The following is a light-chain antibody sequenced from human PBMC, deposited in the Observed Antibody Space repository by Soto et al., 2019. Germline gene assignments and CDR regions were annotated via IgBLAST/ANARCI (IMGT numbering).Light chain of an antibody. CDR3: QQYNNWRSIT. Sequence: EIVMTQSPATMSASPGERATLSCRASQSVSSKLAWYQHKPGQAPRLLIYDASTRAAAIPARFSGSGSGTDFTLTISSLQSEDFAVYYCQQYNNWRSITFGQGTRLEIK. V-gene: IGKV3-15*01. CDR2: DAS. J-gene: IGKJ5*01. CDR1: QSVSSK.